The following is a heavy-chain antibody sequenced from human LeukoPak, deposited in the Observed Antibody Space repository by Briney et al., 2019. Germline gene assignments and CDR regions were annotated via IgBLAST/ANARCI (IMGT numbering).Heavy chain of an antibody. CDR3: ARVNSVNLSDY. CDR1: GFTFSRDG. CDR2: ITGPSSSNKI. V-gene: IGHV3-48*01. D-gene: IGHD5/OR15-5a*01. Sequence: GGPLRLSCEASGFTFSRDGMNGVRQAPGKGLEWIAHITGPSSSNKIYYADSVKGRFTIARDNVNGAVYLQMSSLRAEDTAVYYCARVNSVNLSDYWGPGGLVTVSS. J-gene: IGHJ4*01.